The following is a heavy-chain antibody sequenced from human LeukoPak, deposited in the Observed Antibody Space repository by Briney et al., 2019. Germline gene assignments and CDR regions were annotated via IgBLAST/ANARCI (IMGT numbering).Heavy chain of an antibody. V-gene: IGHV3-48*03. J-gene: IGHJ6*04. CDR3: ARYAGYSSGWDYYYGLDV. CDR1: GFTFTNYE. D-gene: IGHD6-19*01. CDR2: ISVGGGSSI. Sequence: PGRSLRLSCAASGFTFTNYETNWVRQAPGSWLEWLSYISVGGGSSIYYADSVKGRFAISRDDAKSSLFLQMNSLIAGDTAVYYCARYAGYSSGWDYYYGLDVWGKGTTVTVSS.